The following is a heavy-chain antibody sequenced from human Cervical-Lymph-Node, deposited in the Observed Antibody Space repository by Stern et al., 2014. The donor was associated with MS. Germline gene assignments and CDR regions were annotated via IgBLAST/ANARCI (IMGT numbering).Heavy chain of an antibody. Sequence: DHLVESGAEVKKPGSSVKVSCKASGGTFSSYGFNWVRQAPGQGLEWMGGIIPIFGTANYAQNFQGRVTITADGSTSTAYMELSSLRSEDTAVYYCARSGYSNAFDIWGQGTMVTVSS. CDR3: ARSGYSNAFDI. CDR2: IIPIFGTA. D-gene: IGHD5-18*01. V-gene: IGHV1-69*01. J-gene: IGHJ3*02. CDR1: GGTFSSYG.